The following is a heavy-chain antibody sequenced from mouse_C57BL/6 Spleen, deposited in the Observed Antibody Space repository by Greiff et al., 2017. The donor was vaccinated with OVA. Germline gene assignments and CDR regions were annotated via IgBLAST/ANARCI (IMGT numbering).Heavy chain of an antibody. J-gene: IGHJ2*01. CDR1: GYTFTSYW. D-gene: IGHD1-3*01. V-gene: IGHV1-5*01. CDR2: IYPGNSDT. CDR3: TRSNKGDYFDY. Sequence: EVQLQQSGTVLARPGASVKMSCKTSGYTFTSYWMHWVKQRPGQGLEWIGAIYPGNSDTSYNQKFKGKAKLTAVTAASTAYMELSSLTNEDSAVYYCTRSNKGDYFDYWGQGTTLTVSS.